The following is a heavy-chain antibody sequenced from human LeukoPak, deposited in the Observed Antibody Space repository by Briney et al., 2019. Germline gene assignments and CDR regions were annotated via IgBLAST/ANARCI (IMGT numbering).Heavy chain of an antibody. CDR2: ISYDGSNK. Sequence: GRSLRLSCAASGFTFSSYGMHWVRQAPGKGLEWVAVISYDGSNKYYADSVKGQFTISRDNSKNTLYLQMNSLRAEDTAVYYCARGLGYCSSTSCPDYYYYYGMDVWGQGTTVTVSS. CDR1: GFTFSSYG. D-gene: IGHD2-2*01. J-gene: IGHJ6*02. CDR3: ARGLGYCSSTSCPDYYYYYGMDV. V-gene: IGHV3-30*03.